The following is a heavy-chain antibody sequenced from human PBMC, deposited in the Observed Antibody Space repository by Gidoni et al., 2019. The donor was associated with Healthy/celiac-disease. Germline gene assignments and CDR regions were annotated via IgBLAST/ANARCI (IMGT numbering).Heavy chain of an antibody. J-gene: IGHJ4*02. CDR3: ARLHLGLRRPREVMWYFDY. D-gene: IGHD5-12*01. V-gene: IGHV4-59*07. CDR2: IYSSGST. CDR1: GGSISCYY. Sequence: QVQLLESGPGPVKTSDTLSLTCTVSGGSISCYYWSWLLQPPGKGLEWIGYIYSSGSTNYNPSLKSRVTISVDTYKNQFSLKLSSVTAADTAVYYCARLHLGLRRPREVMWYFDYWGQGTLVTVSS.